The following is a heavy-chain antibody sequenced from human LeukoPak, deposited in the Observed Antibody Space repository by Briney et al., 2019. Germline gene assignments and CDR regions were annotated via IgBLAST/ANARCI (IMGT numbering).Heavy chain of an antibody. J-gene: IGHJ4*02. D-gene: IGHD6-19*01. Sequence: SETLSLTCTVSGGSIISSNHYWGWTRQPPGKGLEWFGSISYSGGTAYNPSLKSRVTISVDTSKNQFSLKLSSVTAADTAVYYCARVGERRSGWYLPLIDYWGQGTLVTVSS. CDR2: ISYSGGT. CDR3: ARVGERRSGWYLPLIDY. CDR1: GGSIISSNHY. V-gene: IGHV4-39*07.